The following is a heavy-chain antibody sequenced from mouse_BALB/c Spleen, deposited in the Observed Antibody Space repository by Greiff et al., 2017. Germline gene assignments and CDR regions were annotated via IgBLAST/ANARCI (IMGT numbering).Heavy chain of an antibody. Sequence: EVKLVESGGGLVQPGGSLKLSCAASGFTFSSYTMSWVRQTPEKRLEWVAYISNGGGSTYYPDTVKGRFTISRDNAKNTLYLQMSSLKSEDTAMYYCARPPYFDYWGQGTTLTVSS. CDR1: GFTFSSYT. CDR3: ARPPYFDY. CDR2: ISNGGGST. V-gene: IGHV5-12-2*01. J-gene: IGHJ2*01.